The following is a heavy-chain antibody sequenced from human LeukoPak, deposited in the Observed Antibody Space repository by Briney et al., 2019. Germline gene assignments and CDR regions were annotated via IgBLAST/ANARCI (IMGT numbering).Heavy chain of an antibody. CDR3: AKDPGYCSSTSCYSGTDYFDY. CDR1: GFTFSAYD. CDR2: IRSDGNKK. V-gene: IGHV3-30*02. J-gene: IGHJ4*02. Sequence: GGSLRLSCAASGFTFSAYDMHWVRQAPGRGLEWMTFIRSDGNKKYYADSVKGRFTISRDNSKNTLYLQMNSLRAEDTAVYYWAKDPGYCSSTSCYSGTDYFDYWGQGTLVPVSS. D-gene: IGHD2-2*02.